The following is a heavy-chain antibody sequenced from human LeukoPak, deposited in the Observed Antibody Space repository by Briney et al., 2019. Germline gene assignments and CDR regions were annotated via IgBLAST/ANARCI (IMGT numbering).Heavy chain of an antibody. CDR2: MTSSSKTA. V-gene: IGHV3-48*02. D-gene: IGHD3-10*01. J-gene: IGHJ4*02. CDR1: GFSFRFYS. Sequence: PGGSLRLSCAASGFSFRFYSMNWVRQAPGKGLEWISYMTSSSKTAYYADSVRGRFAISRDNAKNSLYLQMNSLRDEDTAMYYCVRSITPLTEPFFDYWGRGTLVAVSS. CDR3: VRSITPLTEPFFDY.